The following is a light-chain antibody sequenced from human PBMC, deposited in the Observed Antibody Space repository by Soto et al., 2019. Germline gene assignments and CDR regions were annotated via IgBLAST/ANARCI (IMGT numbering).Light chain of an antibody. J-gene: IGLJ1*01. V-gene: IGLV2-14*01. CDR1: SGDVGAYEF. CDR2: DVS. Sequence: QSALTQPASVSGSPGQSIAISCTGTSGDVGAYEFVSWHQQHPGKAPKLMIYDVSRRPSGVSDRFSGSKSGNTASLIISGLQAEDEADYYCSSFTGGSTSYVFGTGTKVTV. CDR3: SSFTGGSTSYV.